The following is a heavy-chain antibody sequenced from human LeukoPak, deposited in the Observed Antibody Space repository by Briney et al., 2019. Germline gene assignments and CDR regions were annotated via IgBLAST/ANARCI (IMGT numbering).Heavy chain of an antibody. CDR3: ARDPLGGAAAGTS. CDR2: ISSSSNYI. V-gene: IGHV3-21*01. CDR1: GFTFDDYA. Sequence: GESLRLSCAASGFTFDDYAMHWVRQAPGKGLEWVSSISSSSNYIYYADSVKGRFTISRDNAKNSLYLQMNSLRAEDTAVYYCARDPLGGAAAGTSWGQGTLVTVSS. D-gene: IGHD6-13*01. J-gene: IGHJ5*02.